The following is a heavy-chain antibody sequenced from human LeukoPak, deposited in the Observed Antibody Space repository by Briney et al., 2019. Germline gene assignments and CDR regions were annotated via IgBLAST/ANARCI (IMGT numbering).Heavy chain of an antibody. V-gene: IGHV4-4*07. CDR3: ARLPGGDSSSVVAFDI. CDR2: IYTSGST. CDR1: GGSTSTYY. Sequence: SETPSLTCAVSGGSTSTYYWSWIRQPAGKGLEWIGRIYTSGSTNYNPSLKSRVTMSVDTSKNQFSQNLRSVTAADTAVYYCARLPGGDSSSVVAFDIWGQGTMVTVSS. D-gene: IGHD2-21*02. J-gene: IGHJ3*02.